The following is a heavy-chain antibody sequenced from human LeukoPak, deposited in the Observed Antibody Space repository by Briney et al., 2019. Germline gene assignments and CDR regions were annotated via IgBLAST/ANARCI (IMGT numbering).Heavy chain of an antibody. CDR3: AREIRSQNDY. Sequence: PGGSLRLSCAASGFPFSSYAMSWVRHAPGKGVGWVSRINSDGSSTNYADSVKGRYTISRDKNKNTLYLQITSLRAEDSAVYYCAREIRSQNDYWGQGTLVTVSS. CDR1: GFPFSSYA. J-gene: IGHJ4*02. CDR2: INSDGSST. V-gene: IGHV3-74*01.